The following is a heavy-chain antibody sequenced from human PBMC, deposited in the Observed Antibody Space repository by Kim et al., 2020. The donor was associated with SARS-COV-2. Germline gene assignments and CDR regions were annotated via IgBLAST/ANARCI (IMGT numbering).Heavy chain of an antibody. CDR1: GFTLGWYW. J-gene: IGHJ1*01. CDR3: ERGGRPAYF. V-gene: IGHV3-7*01. Sequence: GGSLRLSCAASGFTLGWYWMSWVRQAPGKGLEWLANIKQDGSETYYVGSVRGRFTISRDNSKNSLFLQMNSLRVEDTAGYYCERGGRPAYF. CDR2: IKQDGSET.